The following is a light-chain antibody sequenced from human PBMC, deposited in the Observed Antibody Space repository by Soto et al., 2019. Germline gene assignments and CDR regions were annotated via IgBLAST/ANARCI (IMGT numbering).Light chain of an antibody. CDR2: AAS. V-gene: IGKV1-6*01. Sequence: AIQMTQSPSSLSAFVGDRVTITCRASQGIGNDLGWYQQKPGKAPKLLIYAASSLQSGVPARFSGSGSGTEFTLTISSLQPEDFATYYCLQDYNYPRTFGPGTKVEI. J-gene: IGKJ1*01. CDR1: QGIGND. CDR3: LQDYNYPRT.